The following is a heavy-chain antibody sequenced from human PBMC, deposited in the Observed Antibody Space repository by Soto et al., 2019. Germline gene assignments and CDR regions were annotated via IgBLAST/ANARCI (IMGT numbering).Heavy chain of an antibody. CDR1: GYTFTGYY. V-gene: IGHV1-2*04. D-gene: IGHD2-15*01. CDR3: ARDHPSDRSFDY. Sequence: GASVKVSCKAPGYTFTGYYMHWVRQAPGQGLEWMGWINPNSGGTNYAQKFQGWVTMTRDTSISTAYMELSRLRSDDTAVYYCARDHPSDRSFDYWGQGTLVTVSS. J-gene: IGHJ4*02. CDR2: INPNSGGT.